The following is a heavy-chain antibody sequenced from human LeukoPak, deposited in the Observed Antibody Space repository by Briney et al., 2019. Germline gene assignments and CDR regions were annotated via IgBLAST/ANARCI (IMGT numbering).Heavy chain of an antibody. J-gene: IGHJ4*02. CDR2: IYYSGIT. CDR3: ARNSGGKFDY. D-gene: IGHD4-23*01. Sequence: PSETLSLTCTVSGGSISGYYWSWIRQPPRKGLEWIGYIYYSGITNYNPSLTSRVTMSVDTSKNQCSLKLSSVTAADTAVYYCARNSGGKFDYWGQGTLVTVSS. V-gene: IGHV4-59*01. CDR1: GGSISGYY.